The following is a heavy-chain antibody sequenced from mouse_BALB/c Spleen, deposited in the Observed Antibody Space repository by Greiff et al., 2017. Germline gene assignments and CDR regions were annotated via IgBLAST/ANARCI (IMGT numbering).Heavy chain of an antibody. D-gene: IGHD1-1*01. J-gene: IGHJ2*01. Sequence: EVKLEESGGGLVKPGGSLKLSCAASGFTFSSYAMSWVRQTPEKRLEWVASISSGGSTYYPDSVKGRFTISRDNARNILYLQMSSLRSEDTAMYYCARGPYYYGSSYGYFDYWGQGTTLTVSS. CDR2: ISSGGST. V-gene: IGHV5-6-5*01. CDR3: ARGPYYYGSSYGYFDY. CDR1: GFTFSSYA.